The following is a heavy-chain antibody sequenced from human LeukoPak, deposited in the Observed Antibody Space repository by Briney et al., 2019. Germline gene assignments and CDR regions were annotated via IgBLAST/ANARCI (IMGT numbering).Heavy chain of an antibody. Sequence: ASVKVSCKASGDSFVSYGINWGRQAPGQGLEWMGWISAYNGKTDVAQKLRGRVTMTTDTSTSTAYMELRGLRSDDTAVYYCLRDFRGINNWNDRLDYWGQGTLLTVSS. CDR1: GDSFVSYG. CDR3: LRDFRGINNWNDRLDY. CDR2: ISAYNGKT. V-gene: IGHV1-18*01. D-gene: IGHD1-20*01. J-gene: IGHJ4*02.